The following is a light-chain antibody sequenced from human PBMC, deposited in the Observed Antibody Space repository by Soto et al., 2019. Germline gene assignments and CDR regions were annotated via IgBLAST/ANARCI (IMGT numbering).Light chain of an antibody. CDR1: QSVSTF. CDR2: NAS. Sequence: EIVMTQSPSTLSVSPWERSTLSFMASQSVSTFLAWFQQKPGQPPRLLIYNASNRTTGIPATFSGSGSGTEFTLTISSLQSEDFAVYYCQQYNNWPAITFGQGTRLEIK. CDR3: QQYNNWPAIT. V-gene: IGKV3D-15*01. J-gene: IGKJ5*01.